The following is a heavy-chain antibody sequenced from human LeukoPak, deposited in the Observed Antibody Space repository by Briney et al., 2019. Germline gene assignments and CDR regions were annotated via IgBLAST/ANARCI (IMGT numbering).Heavy chain of an antibody. J-gene: IGHJ5*02. V-gene: IGHV4-59*01. CDR1: GGSISSYY. CDR3: ARATIVRGVIIPFDP. CDR2: IYYSGST. D-gene: IGHD3-10*01. Sequence: SETLSLTCTVSGGSISSYYWSWIRQPPGKGLEWIGYIYYSGSTNYNPSLKSRVTISVDTSKNQFSLKLSSVTAADTAVYYCARATIVRGVIIPFDPWGQGTLVTVSS.